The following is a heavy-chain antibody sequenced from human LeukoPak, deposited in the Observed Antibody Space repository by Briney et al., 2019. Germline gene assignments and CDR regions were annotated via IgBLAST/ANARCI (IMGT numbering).Heavy chain of an antibody. CDR3: ARERAFYYFDY. CDR2: VVGNGGTT. Sequence: GGSLRLPCAASGFTFTTYTIHWVRQAPGKGLEYVSAVVGNGGTTYYADSVKGRFIISRDNSKNTVYLQMGSLRAEDTAVYYCARERAFYYFDYWGQGTLVTVSS. J-gene: IGHJ4*02. V-gene: IGHV3-64*02. CDR1: GFTFTTYT.